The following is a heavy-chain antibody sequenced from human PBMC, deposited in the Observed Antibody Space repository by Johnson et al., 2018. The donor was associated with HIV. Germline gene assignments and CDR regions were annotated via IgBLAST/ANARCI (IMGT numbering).Heavy chain of an antibody. CDR3: ARKRSAFDI. V-gene: IGHV3-64*01. CDR1: GFTFSRFA. D-gene: IGHD5-24*01. Sequence: VQLVESGGGLVQPGGSLRLSCAASGFTFSRFAMHWVRQAPGKGLEYVSGFSIDWDSTYYANSVKGRFTISRDNSKNTLYLQMGGLRTEDMAVYYCARKRSAFDIWGQGTMVTVSS. J-gene: IGHJ3*02. CDR2: FSIDWDST.